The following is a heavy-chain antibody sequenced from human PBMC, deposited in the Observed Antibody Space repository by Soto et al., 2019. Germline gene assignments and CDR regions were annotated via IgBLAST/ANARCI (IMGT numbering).Heavy chain of an antibody. CDR3: ARKAGGGNYYILDF. V-gene: IGHV1-69*01. CDR1: GDSFSSYA. CDR2: IIPILTTA. J-gene: IGHJ4*02. D-gene: IGHD2-15*01. Sequence: QVQVEQSGAEVKKPGSSVKVSCKVSGDSFSSYAISWVRQAPGQGLEWMGGIIPILTTANYAQKFQDRVTITADESTSTAYMEVSSLTSEDTAVYYCARKAGGGNYYILDFWGQGTLVTVSS.